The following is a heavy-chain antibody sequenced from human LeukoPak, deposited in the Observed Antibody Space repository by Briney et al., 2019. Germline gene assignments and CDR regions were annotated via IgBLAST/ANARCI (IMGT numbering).Heavy chain of an antibody. CDR2: INPNSGGT. V-gene: IGHV1-2*02. CDR1: GYTFTRYY. CDR3: ARSITFGGVYYFDY. Sequence: ASVKVSCKPSGYTFTRYYMHWVRQAPRQGLEWVGGINPNSGGTNYAQKFQGRVTMTRDTSISTAYMELSRLRSDDTAVYYCARSITFGGVYYFDYWGQGTLVTVSS. D-gene: IGHD3-16*01. J-gene: IGHJ4*02.